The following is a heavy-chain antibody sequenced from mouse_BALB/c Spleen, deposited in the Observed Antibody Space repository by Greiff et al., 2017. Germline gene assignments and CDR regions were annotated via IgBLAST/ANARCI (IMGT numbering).Heavy chain of an antibody. CDR3: AIGLYRYDEGYAMDY. V-gene: IGHV2-2*02. CDR1: GFSLTSYG. J-gene: IGHJ4*01. Sequence: QVQLQQSGPGLVQPSQSLSITCTVSGFSLTSYGVHWVRQSPGKGLEWLGVIWSGGSTDYNAAFISRLSISKDNSKSQVFFKMNSLQANDTAIYYCAIGLYRYDEGYAMDYWGQGTSVTVSS. D-gene: IGHD2-14*01. CDR2: IWSGGST.